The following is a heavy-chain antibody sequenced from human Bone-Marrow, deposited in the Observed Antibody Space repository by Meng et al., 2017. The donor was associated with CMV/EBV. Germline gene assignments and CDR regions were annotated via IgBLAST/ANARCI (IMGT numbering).Heavy chain of an antibody. CDR3: ARVGCSSTSCYTGAFDI. V-gene: IGHV3-48*04. J-gene: IGHJ3*02. D-gene: IGHD2-2*02. CDR1: GFTFSSYS. Sequence: GGSLRLSCAASGFTFSSYSMNWVRQAPGKGLEWVSYISSSGSTIYYADSVKGRFTISRDNAKNSLYLQMNSLRAEDTAVYYCARVGCSSTSCYTGAFDIWGQGTLVTVSS. CDR2: ISSSGSTI.